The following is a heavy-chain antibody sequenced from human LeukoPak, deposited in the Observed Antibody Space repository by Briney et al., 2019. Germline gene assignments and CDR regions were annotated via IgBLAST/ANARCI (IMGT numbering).Heavy chain of an antibody. CDR1: GYTFTSYG. Sequence: ASVKVSCKASGYTFTSYGISWVRQAPGQGLEWMGWISAYNGNTNYAQKLLGRVTMTTDTSTSTAYMELRSLRSDDTAVNYCARVRSLPDIVVVVAYYYYGMDVWGQGTTVTVSS. J-gene: IGHJ6*02. V-gene: IGHV1-18*01. D-gene: IGHD2-15*01. CDR3: ARVRSLPDIVVVVAYYYYGMDV. CDR2: ISAYNGNT.